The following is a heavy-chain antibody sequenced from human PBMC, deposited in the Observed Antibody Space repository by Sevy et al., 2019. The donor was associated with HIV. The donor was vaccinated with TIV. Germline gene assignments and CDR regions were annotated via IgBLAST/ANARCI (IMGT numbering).Heavy chain of an antibody. V-gene: IGHV3-23*01. D-gene: IGHD3-3*01. CDR1: GFTFSSYA. CDR3: AKVSKVSHLRFLEWDHFDS. Sequence: GGSLRLSCAASGFTFSSYAMSWVRQAPGKGLEWVSAISGSGGSTYYADSVNGRFTISRDNSKNTLYLQMNIMRVEDTAVYYCAKVSKVSHLRFLEWDHFDSWGQGTLVTVSS. J-gene: IGHJ4*02. CDR2: ISGSGGST.